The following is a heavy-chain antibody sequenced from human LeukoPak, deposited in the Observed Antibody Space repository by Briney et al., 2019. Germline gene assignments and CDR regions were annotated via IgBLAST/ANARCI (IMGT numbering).Heavy chain of an antibody. D-gene: IGHD3-10*02. V-gene: IGHV3-53*01. Sequence: GGSLRLSCAASGFTVSSNYMSWVRQAPGKGLEWVSVIYSGGSTYYADSVKGRFTISRDNSKSTLYIQMNSLRAEDTAVYYCAELGITMIGGVWSKGTTVTISS. CDR2: IYSGGST. CDR1: GFTVSSNY. J-gene: IGHJ6*04. CDR3: AELGITMIGGV.